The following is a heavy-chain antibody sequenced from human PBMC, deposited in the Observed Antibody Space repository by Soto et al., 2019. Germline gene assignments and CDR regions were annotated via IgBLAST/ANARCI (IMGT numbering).Heavy chain of an antibody. CDR3: ERGNHRWLQLWYFDL. CDR2: IIPIFGTV. D-gene: IGHD5-12*01. J-gene: IGHJ2*01. Sequence: QVQLVQSGAEVKKPGSSVKVSCKASGGTFSNYPISWVRQAPGQGLEWMGGIIPIFGTVNYAQKFQGRVTITAYEYTSTAYMELSSLRSEDTAVYYCERGNHRWLQLWYFDLWGRGTLVTVSS. V-gene: IGHV1-69*12. CDR1: GGTFSNYP.